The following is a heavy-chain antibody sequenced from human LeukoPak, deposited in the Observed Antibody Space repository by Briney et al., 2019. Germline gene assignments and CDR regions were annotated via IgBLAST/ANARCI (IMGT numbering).Heavy chain of an antibody. J-gene: IGHJ5*02. D-gene: IGHD2-21*01. Sequence: PGGSLRLSCAASGLTGSHNYVSWVRQAPGKGLEWVSAIHTSGDTCYAGSVKGRFTISRDTSKNTLYLQINSLRVEDTAVYYCIVFGDSNHWGQGTLVTVSS. CDR1: GLTGSHNY. V-gene: IGHV3-53*01. CDR2: IHTSGDT. CDR3: IVFGDSNH.